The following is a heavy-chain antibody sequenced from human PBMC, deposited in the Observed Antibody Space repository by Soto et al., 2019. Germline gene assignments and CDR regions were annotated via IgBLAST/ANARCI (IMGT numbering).Heavy chain of an antibody. CDR3: ARWDYIWGSYRFDY. CDR1: GGSFSGYY. CDR2: INHSGST. J-gene: IGHJ4*02. V-gene: IGHV4-34*01. Sequence: QVKLQQWGAGLLKPSETLSLTCAVYGGSFSGYYWSWIRQPPGKGLEWIGEINHSGSTIYNPSLKSRVTRSVETSKIQFALKLGSVTAADTAVYYCARWDYIWGSYRFDYWGQGTLVTVSS. D-gene: IGHD3-16*02.